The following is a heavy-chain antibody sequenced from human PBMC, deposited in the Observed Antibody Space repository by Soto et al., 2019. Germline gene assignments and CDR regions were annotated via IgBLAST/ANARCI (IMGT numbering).Heavy chain of an antibody. D-gene: IGHD3-3*02. V-gene: IGHV1-69*12. CDR2: IMPVFSTP. CDR1: GGTFRTSA. CDR3: ARDKDRQQLGGNYYYIMDV. Sequence: QVQLVQSGAEVKKPGSSVKVSCKTSGGTFRTSAISWVRQAPGQGLEWMGGIMPVFSTPDYAQKFQGRVTITGDESTGTAYRELSSLRSEDTAVYYCARDKDRQQLGGNYYYIMDVWGQGTTVTVSS. J-gene: IGHJ6*01.